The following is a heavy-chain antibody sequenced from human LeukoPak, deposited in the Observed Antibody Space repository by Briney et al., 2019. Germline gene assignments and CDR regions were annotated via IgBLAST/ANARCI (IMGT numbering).Heavy chain of an antibody. CDR3: TIRYCSGTRCYKDNGMDV. CDR2: INRDGFSI. J-gene: IGHJ6*02. V-gene: IGHV3-74*01. CDR1: VFLLYIYC. D-gene: IGHD2-2*01. Sequence: GGPLTLFCGACVFLLYIYCMLCVRGAPGEGLVWVSRINRDGFSIIYADSVKGRFTISRDNAKNTLYLQMNSLRVEDMAVYYCTIRYCSGTRCYKDNGMDVWGQGTTVTVSS.